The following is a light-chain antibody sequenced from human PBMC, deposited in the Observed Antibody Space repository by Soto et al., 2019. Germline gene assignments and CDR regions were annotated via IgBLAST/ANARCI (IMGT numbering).Light chain of an antibody. CDR1: QSVNDNY. J-gene: IGKJ1*01. V-gene: IGKV3-20*01. Sequence: EIVLTQSPGTLSLSPRERATLSCRASQSVNDNYLAWYQHKPGQAPRLLIYGASSRAPGIPDRFSGSGSGTDFTLTISRLEPEVFAIYYCQQYAASPRTFGQGTQVEVK. CDR2: GAS. CDR3: QQYAASPRT.